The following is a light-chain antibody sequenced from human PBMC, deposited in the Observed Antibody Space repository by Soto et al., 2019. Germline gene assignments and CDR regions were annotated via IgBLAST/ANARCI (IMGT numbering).Light chain of an antibody. CDR3: QQYERPPFA. CDR2: DAS. Sequence: EIVLTQSPGTLSLFPGDRAPLSCRASQRVSNSYLAWFQPKPAQAPRLLIYDASSRAAGVPDRVSGSGSGTDFTLTISALEPEDFALYFCQQYERPPFAFGQGTRLEI. J-gene: IGKJ2*01. V-gene: IGKV3-20*01. CDR1: QRVSNSY.